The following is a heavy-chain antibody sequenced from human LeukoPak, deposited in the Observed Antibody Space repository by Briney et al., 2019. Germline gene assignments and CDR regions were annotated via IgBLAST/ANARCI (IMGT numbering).Heavy chain of an antibody. D-gene: IGHD3-3*01. J-gene: IGHJ2*01. V-gene: IGHV3-23*01. Sequence: PGGSLRLSCAASGFTLSSYAMSWVREAPGKGGEWVSAISGSGGSTYYADSVRGRFTICRDNYKNTLYLQMNSLRAEDTAVYYCAKSLDDFWSGYLGWYFDLWGRGTLVTVSS. CDR3: AKSLDDFWSGYLGWYFDL. CDR2: ISGSGGST. CDR1: GFTLSSYA.